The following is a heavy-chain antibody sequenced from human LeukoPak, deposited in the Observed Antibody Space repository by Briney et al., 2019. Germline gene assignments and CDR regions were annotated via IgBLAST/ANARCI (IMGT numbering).Heavy chain of an antibody. Sequence: SETLSLTCTVSGGSIIDYYWYWIRQPPGKGLEWIAYVHSSGNSNHNPSLKSRVTISVDTSKNHLSLRLTAVTAADTAVYYCAIRPASRLTFDYWGHGTLVTVSS. J-gene: IGHJ4*01. D-gene: IGHD2-2*01. CDR1: GGSIIDYY. CDR2: VHSSGNS. CDR3: AIRPASRLTFDY. V-gene: IGHV4-59*01.